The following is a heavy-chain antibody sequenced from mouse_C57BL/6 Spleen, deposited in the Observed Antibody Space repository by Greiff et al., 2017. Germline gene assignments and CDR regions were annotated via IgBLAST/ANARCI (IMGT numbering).Heavy chain of an antibody. V-gene: IGHV1-82*01. CDR3: ARSGITTVFDY. Sequence: VKLQESGPELVKPGASVKISCKASGYAFSSSWMNWVKQRPGKGLEWIGRIYPGDGDTNYNGKFKGKATLTADKSSSTAYMQLSSLTSEDSAVYFCARSGITTVFDYWGQGTTLTVSS. J-gene: IGHJ2*01. D-gene: IGHD1-1*01. CDR1: GYAFSSSW. CDR2: IYPGDGDT.